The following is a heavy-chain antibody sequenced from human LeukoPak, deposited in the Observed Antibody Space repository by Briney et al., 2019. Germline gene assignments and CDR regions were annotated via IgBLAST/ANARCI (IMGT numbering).Heavy chain of an antibody. D-gene: IGHD6-19*01. CDR3: ARDSGWGNDY. CDR2: IKQDGSEK. V-gene: IGHV3-7*01. J-gene: IGHJ4*02. CDR1: GFTFSSNW. Sequence: GGSLRLSCAASGFTFSSNWMSWVRQAPGKGLEWVANIKQDGSEKYYVDSVKGRFTISRDNAKNSVYLQMNSLRAEDTAVYYCARDSGWGNDYWGQGTLVTVSS.